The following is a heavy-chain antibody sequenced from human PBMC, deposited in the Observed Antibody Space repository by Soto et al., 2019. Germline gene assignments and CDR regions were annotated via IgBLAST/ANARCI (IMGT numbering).Heavy chain of an antibody. CDR1: GSIFDGYG. CDR3: ARDGVGGTAYFGYFDY. D-gene: IGHD1-26*01. CDR2: LRHDGRDI. V-gene: IGHV3-33*01. J-gene: IGHJ4*02. Sequence: QVHLVESGGGVVQPGRSLRLSCAASGSIFDGYGMHWVRQAPGKGPEWVAVLRHDGRDIHYADSVRGRFTISRDNSDKMVYLQRNSVRAEDMAVCSCARDGVGGTAYFGYFDYWGQGTLVTVSS.